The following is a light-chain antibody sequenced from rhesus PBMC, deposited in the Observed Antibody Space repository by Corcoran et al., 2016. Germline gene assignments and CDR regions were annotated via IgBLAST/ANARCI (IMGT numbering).Light chain of an antibody. CDR3: QHCYGTPFT. J-gene: IGKJ3*01. CDR2: KAS. V-gene: IGKV1-74*01. CDR1: ENVNKY. Sequence: DIQMTQSPSSLSASAGDRATITCRASENVNKYLHWYQQKPGKAPKLLIYKASTLQSGVPSRLSGSGSGTDFTLTVSSLQPEDFTTYSCQHCYGTPFTFGPGTKLDIK.